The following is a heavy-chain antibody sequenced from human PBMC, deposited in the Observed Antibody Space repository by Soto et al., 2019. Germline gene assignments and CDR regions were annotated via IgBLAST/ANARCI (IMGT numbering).Heavy chain of an antibody. CDR3: TTDRAGYSYGYYYYYGMDV. J-gene: IGHJ6*02. D-gene: IGHD5-18*01. CDR2: IKSKTDGGTT. Sequence: PGGSLRLSCAASGFTFSNAWMNWVRQAPGKGLEWVGRIKSKTDGGTTDYAAPVKGRFTISRDDSKNTLYLQMNSLKTEDTAVYYCTTDRAGYSYGYYYYYGMDVWGQGTTVTVSS. CDR1: GFTFSNAW. V-gene: IGHV3-15*07.